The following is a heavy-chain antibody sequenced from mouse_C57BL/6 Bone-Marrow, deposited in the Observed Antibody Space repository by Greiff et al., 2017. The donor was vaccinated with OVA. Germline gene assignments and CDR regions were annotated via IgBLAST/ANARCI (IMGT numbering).Heavy chain of an antibody. V-gene: IGHV1-52*01. Sequence: QVQLQQPGAELVRPGSSVKLSCKASGYTFTSYWMHWVKQRPIQGLEWIGNIDPSDSETHYNQKFKDKATLTVDKSSSTAYMQLSSLTSEDSAVYYCARPSITPVVEENYFDDWGQGTTLTVSS. CDR1: GYTFTSYW. CDR3: ARPSITPVVEENYFDD. D-gene: IGHD1-1*01. J-gene: IGHJ2*01. CDR2: IDPSDSET.